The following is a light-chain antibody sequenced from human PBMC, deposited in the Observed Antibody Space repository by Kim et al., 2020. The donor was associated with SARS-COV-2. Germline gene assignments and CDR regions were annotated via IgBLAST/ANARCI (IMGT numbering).Light chain of an antibody. CDR1: QSVSSN. CDR2: GAS. Sequence: PAPRAVSPGERATLSCRASQSVSSNLAWYQQKPGQAPRLLIYGASTRATGIPARFSGSGSGTEFTLTISSLQSEDFAVYYCQLQDTFGQGTKLEIK. V-gene: IGKV3-15*01. CDR3: QLQDT. J-gene: IGKJ2*01.